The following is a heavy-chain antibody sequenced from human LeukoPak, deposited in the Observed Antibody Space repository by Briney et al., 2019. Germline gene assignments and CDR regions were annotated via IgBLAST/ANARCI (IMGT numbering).Heavy chain of an antibody. Sequence: GGPLRLSCAASGFTFSSYAMHWVRQAPDKGLEWMAVISDGGSDKYYADSVRGRFTISRDNSENTLTLQMSSLRAEDTALYYCARGISSGIVVTAIAYWGQGTLVTVSS. CDR3: ARGISSGIVVTAIAY. V-gene: IGHV3-30-3*01. D-gene: IGHD2-21*02. CDR1: GFTFSSYA. CDR2: ISDGGSDK. J-gene: IGHJ4*02.